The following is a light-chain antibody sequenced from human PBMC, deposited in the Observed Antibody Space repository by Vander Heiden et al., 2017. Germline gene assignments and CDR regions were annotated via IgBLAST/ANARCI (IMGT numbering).Light chain of an antibody. J-gene: IGKJ4*01. CDR1: QDLRTF. CDR3: HQRSSWPLT. CDR2: DAS. Sequence: EIGLTPSPATLSFSPGKSATLPCRASQDLRTFLAWYQQKPGQAPRLLIYDASNRATGIPARFSGSGSGTEFTLTISSLGPEDFAVYYCHQRSSWPLTFGGGTKVEIK. V-gene: IGKV3-11*01.